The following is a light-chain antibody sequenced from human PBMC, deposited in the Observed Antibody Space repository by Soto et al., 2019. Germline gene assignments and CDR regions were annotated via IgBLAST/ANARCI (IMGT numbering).Light chain of an antibody. J-gene: IGKJ1*01. CDR3: QQYSRSPRT. CDR2: GAS. Sequence: EIVLTQSPGTLSLSPGERATLSCRASQSVSSSYLAWYQQKPGQAPRLLIYGASSRATGIPDRVSGSGSGKDVTLTISRLEPEDFAVYYCQQYSRSPRTFGQGTKVDIK. V-gene: IGKV3-20*01. CDR1: QSVSSSY.